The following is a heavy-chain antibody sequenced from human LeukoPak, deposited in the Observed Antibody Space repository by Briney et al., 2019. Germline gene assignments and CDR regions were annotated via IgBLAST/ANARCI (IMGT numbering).Heavy chain of an antibody. CDR1: GFTLSSNA. D-gene: IGHD3-22*01. CDR2: ISGSGGST. V-gene: IGHV3-23*01. J-gene: IGHJ4*02. Sequence: GGSLRSSCAALGFTLSSNALSWVGKVPGKGWEGVSTISGSGGSTYYADSVKGRFTISRDNSQNTLYLQMNSLRAEDTAVYYCAKEPPVIALFDYWGQGTLVTVSS. CDR3: AKEPPVIALFDY.